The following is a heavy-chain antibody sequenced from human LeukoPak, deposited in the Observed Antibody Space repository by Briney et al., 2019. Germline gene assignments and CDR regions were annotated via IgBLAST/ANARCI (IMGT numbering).Heavy chain of an antibody. Sequence: GGSLRLSCAASGFTFSSYEMNWVRQAPGKGLEWVSYISSSGSTIYYADSVKGRFTISRDNAKNSLYLQMNRLRAEDTALYYCAKDRFSVLTSTVDFWGQGTLVTVSS. CDR1: GFTFSSYE. D-gene: IGHD3-9*01. J-gene: IGHJ4*02. CDR3: AKDRFSVLTSTVDF. V-gene: IGHV3-48*03. CDR2: ISSSGSTI.